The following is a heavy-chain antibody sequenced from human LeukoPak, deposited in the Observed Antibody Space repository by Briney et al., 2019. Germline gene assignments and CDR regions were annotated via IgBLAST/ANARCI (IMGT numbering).Heavy chain of an antibody. Sequence: ASVTVSCKASGYTFTGYYMHWVRQAHGQGLEWMGWINPNSGGTNYAKKFQGRVTMPRHPSISTAYMELSRLRSDDTAVYYSARVVLVYDYWGQGTLVTVSS. D-gene: IGHD2-8*02. V-gene: IGHV1-2*02. CDR1: GYTFTGYY. CDR2: INPNSGGT. CDR3: ARVVLVYDY. J-gene: IGHJ4*02.